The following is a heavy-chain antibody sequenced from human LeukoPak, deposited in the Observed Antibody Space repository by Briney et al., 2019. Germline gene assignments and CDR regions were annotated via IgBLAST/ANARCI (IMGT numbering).Heavy chain of an antibody. CDR1: RFTFSRYS. Sequence: PGGSLRLSCAASRFTFSRYSMNWVRQAPGKGLEWVSSISGSSSYIFYADSVKGRFTISRDNAKNSLYLQMNSLRAEDTAVYYCARDLTSGGPYNWFDPWGQGTLVAVSS. V-gene: IGHV3-21*01. J-gene: IGHJ5*02. CDR3: ARDLTSGGPYNWFDP. D-gene: IGHD6-19*01. CDR2: ISGSSSYI.